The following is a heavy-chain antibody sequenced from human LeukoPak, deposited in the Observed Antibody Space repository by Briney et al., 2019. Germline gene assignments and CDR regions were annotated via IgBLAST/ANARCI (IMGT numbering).Heavy chain of an antibody. V-gene: IGHV1-69*13. CDR1: GGTFSSYA. CDR2: IIPIFGTA. Sequence: SVKVSCKASGGTFSSYAISWVQQAPGQGLEWMGGIIPIFGTANYAQKFQGRVTITADESTSTAYMELSSLRSEDTAVYYCASGTPSPDIVVVPAAENWFDPWGQGTLVTVSS. J-gene: IGHJ5*02. D-gene: IGHD2-2*01. CDR3: ASGTPSPDIVVVPAAENWFDP.